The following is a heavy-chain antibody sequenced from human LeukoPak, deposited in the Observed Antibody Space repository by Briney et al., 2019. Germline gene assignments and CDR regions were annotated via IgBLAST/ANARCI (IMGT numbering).Heavy chain of an antibody. CDR1: GGSINNGGYY. V-gene: IGHV4-31*03. D-gene: IGHD1-20*01. Sequence: KSSETLSLTCTVSGGSINNGGYYWSWIRQHPGKGLEWIGYIYYSGSSYYNPSLRSRVTISVDTSKNHFSLKLSSVTAADTAVYYCARGVTGSRVRVNWFDPWGQGALVTVSS. J-gene: IGHJ5*02. CDR3: ARGVTGSRVRVNWFDP. CDR2: IYYSGSS.